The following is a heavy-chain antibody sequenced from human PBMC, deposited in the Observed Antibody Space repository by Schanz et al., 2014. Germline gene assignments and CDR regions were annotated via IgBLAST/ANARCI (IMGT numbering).Heavy chain of an antibody. Sequence: QVQLVESGGGLVKPGGSLRLSCAASGFTFSSYAMSWVRQAPGKGLEWVAVIWSDGSGKYYADSVKGRFTISRDSPKNTLYLQMNSLRAEDTAVYYCAREQIMAAAGLVDYWGHGTLVTVSS. CDR2: IWSDGSGK. V-gene: IGHV3-33*08. J-gene: IGHJ4*01. CDR3: AREQIMAAAGLVDY. D-gene: IGHD6-13*01. CDR1: GFTFSSYA.